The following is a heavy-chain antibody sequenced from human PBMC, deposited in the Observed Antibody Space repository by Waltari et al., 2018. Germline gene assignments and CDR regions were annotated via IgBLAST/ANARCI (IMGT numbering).Heavy chain of an antibody. Sequence: QVQLVQSGTEVKKPGASVKVSCKTSGYTFPMFGISWVRQAPGRGLEWMGWVSPYNGNTKNAQKFQGRVTMTTDTSTSTAYMELRSLRSDDTAVYYCARDPNVWGGEFDHWGQGTLVTVSS. CDR2: VSPYNGNT. D-gene: IGHD3-16*01. J-gene: IGHJ4*02. CDR3: ARDPNVWGGEFDH. CDR1: GYTFPMFG. V-gene: IGHV1-18*01.